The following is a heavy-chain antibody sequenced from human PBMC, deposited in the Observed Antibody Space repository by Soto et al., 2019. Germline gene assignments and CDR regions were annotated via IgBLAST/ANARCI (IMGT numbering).Heavy chain of an antibody. J-gene: IGHJ3*02. Sequence: QVQLVESGGGVVQPGRSLRLSCAASGFTFSSYGMHWVRQAPGKGLEWVAVLSYDGSNKYYADSVKGRFTISRDNSKNTLYLQMNSLRAEDTAVYYCAKDLGGRYQAAAGPNTPDAFDIWGQGTMVTVSS. D-gene: IGHD6-13*01. CDR1: GFTFSSYG. CDR3: AKDLGGRYQAAAGPNTPDAFDI. V-gene: IGHV3-30*18. CDR2: LSYDGSNK.